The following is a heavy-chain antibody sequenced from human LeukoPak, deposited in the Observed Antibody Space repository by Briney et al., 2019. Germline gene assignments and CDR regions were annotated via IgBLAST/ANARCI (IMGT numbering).Heavy chain of an antibody. CDR1: GDSITSYF. J-gene: IGHJ6*03. D-gene: IGHD6-13*01. CDR2: IFYSGIT. CDR3: ARAYSSYYYYMDV. V-gene: IGHV4-59*01. Sequence: SETLSLTCTVSGDSITSYFWSWIRQPPGKGLEWVGYIFYSGITNYNPSLKSRVTISVDASKNQFSLKLSSVTAADTAVYYCARAYSSYYYYMDVWGKGTTVTVSS.